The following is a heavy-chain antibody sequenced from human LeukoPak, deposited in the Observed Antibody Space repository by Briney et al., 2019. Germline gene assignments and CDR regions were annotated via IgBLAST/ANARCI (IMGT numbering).Heavy chain of an antibody. Sequence: ASVKVSCKASGYTFTSYDINWVRQATGQGLEWMGGIIPIFGTANYAQKLQGRVTMTTDTSTSTAYMELRSLRSDDTAVYYCARVLDPVGSVYWGQGTLVTVSS. V-gene: IGHV1-18*01. CDR1: GYTFTSYD. CDR2: IIPIFGTA. J-gene: IGHJ4*02. CDR3: ARVLDPVGSVY. D-gene: IGHD2-15*01.